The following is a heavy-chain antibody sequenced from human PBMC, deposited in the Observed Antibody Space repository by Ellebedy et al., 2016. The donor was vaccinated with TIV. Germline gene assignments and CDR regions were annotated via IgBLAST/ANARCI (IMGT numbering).Heavy chain of an antibody. CDR2: ISYDGSNK. Sequence: GESLKISXAASGFTFSSYAMHWVRQAPGKGLEWVAVISYDGSNKYYADSVKGRFTISRDNSKNTLYLQMNSLRAEDTAVYYCARDADIGHIAAAGTPGMDVWGQGTTVTVSS. CDR1: GFTFSSYA. CDR3: ARDADIGHIAAAGTPGMDV. V-gene: IGHV3-30-3*01. J-gene: IGHJ6*02. D-gene: IGHD6-13*01.